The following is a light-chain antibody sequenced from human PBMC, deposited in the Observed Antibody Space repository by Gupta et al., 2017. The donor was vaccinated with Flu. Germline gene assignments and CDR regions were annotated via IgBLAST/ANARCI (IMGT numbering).Light chain of an antibody. Sequence: QSALTQPPPASGSPGRSVTISCTGTSSDVGGYNYVSWYQQHPGKAPKLMIYEVSKRPPGVPDRFSGSKSGNTASLTVSGLQAEDEADYYCSSYAGSNIPVVFGGGTKLTVL. V-gene: IGLV2-8*01. CDR1: SSDVGGYNY. J-gene: IGLJ2*01. CDR3: SSYAGSNIPVV. CDR2: EVS.